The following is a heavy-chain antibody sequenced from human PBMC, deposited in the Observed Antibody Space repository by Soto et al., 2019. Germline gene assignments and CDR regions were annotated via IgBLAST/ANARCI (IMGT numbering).Heavy chain of an antibody. CDR3: AHRRSTYYYGSSGYFGY. J-gene: IGHJ4*02. V-gene: IGHV2-5*01. Sequence: QITLKESGPTLVKPTQTLTLTCTFSGFSLSTSGVGVGWIRQPPGKALEWLALIYCNDDKRYSPSLRSRLTITKDTSKNQVVLTMTNMDPVDTATYFCAHRRSTYYYGSSGYFGYWGQGTLVTVSS. D-gene: IGHD3-22*01. CDR1: GFSLSTSGVG. CDR2: IYCNDDK.